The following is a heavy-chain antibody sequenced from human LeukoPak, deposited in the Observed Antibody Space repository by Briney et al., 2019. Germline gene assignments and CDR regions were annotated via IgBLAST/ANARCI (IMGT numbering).Heavy chain of an antibody. Sequence: ASVKVSCKASGYTFNRYGITWVRQAPGQGPEWMGWISGYNGNTNYAQKLQGRVTMTTYTSTSTAYMELRSLRSDDTAMYYCARDYGYGVTVMISDDYWGQGTLVTVSS. CDR2: ISGYNGNT. CDR1: GYTFNRYG. J-gene: IGHJ4*02. CDR3: ARDYGYGVTVMISDDY. V-gene: IGHV1-18*01. D-gene: IGHD5-12*01.